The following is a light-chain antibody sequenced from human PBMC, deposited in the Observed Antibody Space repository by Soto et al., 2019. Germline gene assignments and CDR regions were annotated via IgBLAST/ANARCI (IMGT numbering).Light chain of an antibody. J-gene: IGKJ1*01. V-gene: IGKV1-5*03. Sequence: DVQVTMSPSCLRATVPNAVTITCRARQTISGWVAWYQQKTVKAPTLLIYKASTLKSVVPSIVSVSVPVTEFTLTISSVQPVKISPFDCQNHNIYSETCGQGTKGKI. CDR3: QNHNIYSET. CDR2: KAS. CDR1: QTISGW.